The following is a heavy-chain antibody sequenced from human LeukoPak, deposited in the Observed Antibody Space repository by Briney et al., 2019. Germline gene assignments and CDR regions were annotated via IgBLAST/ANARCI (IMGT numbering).Heavy chain of an antibody. J-gene: IGHJ5*02. D-gene: IGHD3-10*01. CDR3: AGEMWPHYSNWFDP. V-gene: IGHV6-1*01. CDR2: TYYRSKWYN. Sequence: SQTLSLTCAISGDSVSSNSAAWNWIRQSPSGGLEWLGRTYYRSKWYNDYAVSVKSRITINPDTSKNQFSLQLNSVTPEDTAVYYCAGEMWPHYSNWFDPWGQGTLVTVSS. CDR1: GDSVSSNSAA.